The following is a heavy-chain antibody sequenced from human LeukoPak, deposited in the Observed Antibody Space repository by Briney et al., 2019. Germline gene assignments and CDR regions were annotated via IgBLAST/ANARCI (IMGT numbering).Heavy chain of an antibody. CDR2: IYTSGTT. V-gene: IGHV4-4*07. D-gene: IGHD1-26*01. J-gene: IGHJ2*01. CDR3: ARDGGRRSWYFDL. Sequence: SETLSLTCTVSGGFLSSYFWTWIRQPAGKGLEWIGRIYTSGTTNYNPSLKSRVTMSVDTSQNQFSLKLSSVTAADTAVYYCARDGGRRSWYFDLWGRGNLVTVSS. CDR1: GGFLSSYF.